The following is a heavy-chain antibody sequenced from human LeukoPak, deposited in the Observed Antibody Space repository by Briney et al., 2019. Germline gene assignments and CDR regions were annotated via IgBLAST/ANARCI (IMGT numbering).Heavy chain of an antibody. D-gene: IGHD3-22*01. Sequence: GGSLRLSCAASGFTFSDSGMHWVRQAPGKGLEWVGRMRSNTQNYATAYAASVKGRFTISRDDSKNTAFLQMNSLKTEDTAVYYCTNYDDSSDLWGYWGQGTLVTVSS. CDR2: MRSNTQNYAT. CDR1: GFTFSDSG. CDR3: TNYDDSSDLWGY. J-gene: IGHJ4*02. V-gene: IGHV3-73*01.